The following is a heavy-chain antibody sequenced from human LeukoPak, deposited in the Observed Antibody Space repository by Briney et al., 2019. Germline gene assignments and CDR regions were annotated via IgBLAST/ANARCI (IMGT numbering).Heavy chain of an antibody. CDR2: INPSGGST. Sequence: ASVKVSCKASGYTFTSYYMHWVRQAPGQGLEWMGIINPSGGSTSYAQKFQGRVTMTRDMSTSTVYMELSSLRSEDTAVYYCARKLDGGNSDWYFDLWGRGTLVTVSS. D-gene: IGHD4-23*01. CDR3: ARKLDGGNSDWYFDL. J-gene: IGHJ2*01. V-gene: IGHV1-46*01. CDR1: GYTFTSYY.